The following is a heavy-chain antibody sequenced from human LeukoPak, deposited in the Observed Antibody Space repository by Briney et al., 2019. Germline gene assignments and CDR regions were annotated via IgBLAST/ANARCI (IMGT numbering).Heavy chain of an antibody. CDR2: ISSSGSTI. CDR1: GFTFSSYE. V-gene: IGHV3-48*03. J-gene: IGHJ3*02. D-gene: IGHD2-2*01. Sequence: GGFLRLSCAASGFTFSSYEMNWVRQAPGKGLEWVSYISSSGSTIYYADSVKGRFTISRDNAKNSLYLQMNSLRAEDTAVYYCARDLPDSRSKRTDAFDIWGQGTMVTVSS. CDR3: ARDLPDSRSKRTDAFDI.